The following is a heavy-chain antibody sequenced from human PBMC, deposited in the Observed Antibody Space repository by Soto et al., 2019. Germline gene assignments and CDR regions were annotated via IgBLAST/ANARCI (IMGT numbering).Heavy chain of an antibody. D-gene: IGHD2-2*01. J-gene: IGHJ4*02. CDR3: VRYCSTTLCNGVATRTFDY. CDR1: RFTFSTYE. V-gene: IGHV3-48*03. Sequence: PGGSLRLSCAASRFTFSTYEMNWVRQAPGKGLEWVSYISTSGSTVYYADFVKGRFTISRDNTRNSLYLQMNSLRDEDTALYYCVRYCSTTLCNGVATRTFDYWGQGTLVTVSS. CDR2: ISTSGSTV.